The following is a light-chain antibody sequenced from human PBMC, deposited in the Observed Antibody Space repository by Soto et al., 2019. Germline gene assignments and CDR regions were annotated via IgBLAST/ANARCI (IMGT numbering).Light chain of an antibody. J-gene: IGKJ2*01. V-gene: IGKV3-15*01. CDR1: QSVNSN. CDR3: QHFNNWPPRYT. Sequence: EIVMTQSPATLSVSPGERATLSCRASQSVNSNLAWYQQKPGQAPRLLIYGASTRATGTPARFSGSGSGTEFTLTISSLQSEDFAVYYCQHFNNWPPRYTFGQGTKLEIK. CDR2: GAS.